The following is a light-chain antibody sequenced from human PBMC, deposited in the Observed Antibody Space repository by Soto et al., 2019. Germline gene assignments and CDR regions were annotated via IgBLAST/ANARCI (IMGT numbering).Light chain of an antibody. CDR1: QGISNY. J-gene: IGKJ2*01. CDR2: SAS. Sequence: DIQMTQSPSSLSASVGDRVTITCRASQGISNYLAWYQQKPGKVPKLLIYSASTLQSGVPSRFSGSGSRTDFTLTISGLEPEDVATYYCQHYSKAPYTFGQGNKMEIK. V-gene: IGKV1-27*01. CDR3: QHYSKAPYT.